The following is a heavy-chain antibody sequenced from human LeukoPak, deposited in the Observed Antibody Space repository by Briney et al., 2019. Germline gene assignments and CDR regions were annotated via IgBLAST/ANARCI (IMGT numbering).Heavy chain of an antibody. CDR1: GFPFSSYW. J-gene: IGHJ4*02. CDR2: INGDGTTT. Sequence: GGSLRLSCATSGFPFSSYWMLWVRQAPGKGLEWVSRINGDGTTTTYADSVKGRFTISRDNTENILYLQMDSLRAKDTAIYYCSRSQFDYWGQGVLVTVSS. CDR3: SRSQFDY. V-gene: IGHV3-74*01.